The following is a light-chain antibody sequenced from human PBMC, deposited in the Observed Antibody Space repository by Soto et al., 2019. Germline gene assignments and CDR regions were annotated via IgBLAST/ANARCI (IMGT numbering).Light chain of an antibody. Sequence: EIVLTQSPATLSLSPGERAALSCRASQSVSSLLAWYQQKPGQAPRLLIYDASNRATGIPARFSGSGSGTDFTLTISSLAPEDFAVYYCHQRSYWPPSFGPGTIVDIK. CDR2: DAS. CDR3: HQRSYWPPS. J-gene: IGKJ3*01. V-gene: IGKV3-11*01. CDR1: QSVSSL.